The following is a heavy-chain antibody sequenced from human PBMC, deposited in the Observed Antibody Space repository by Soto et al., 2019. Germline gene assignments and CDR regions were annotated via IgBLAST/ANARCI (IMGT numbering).Heavy chain of an antibody. D-gene: IGHD2-2*01. CDR3: ATNYQEPSDDAFDV. CDR1: GFTFSDYF. CDR2: ISRDSRYT. V-gene: IGHV3-11*06. J-gene: IGHJ3*01. Sequence: QVQLVESGGGLVKPGGSLRLSCAASGFTFSDYFMAWIRQAPGKGREWIAYISRDSRYTNFADSVRGRFTISRDNAKNSLYLQMNDLSAEDTAVYYCATNYQEPSDDAFDVWGQGTMVTVSS.